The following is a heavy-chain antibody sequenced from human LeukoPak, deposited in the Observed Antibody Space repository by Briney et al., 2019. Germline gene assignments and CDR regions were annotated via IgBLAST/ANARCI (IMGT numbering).Heavy chain of an antibody. J-gene: IGHJ4*02. D-gene: IGHD3-22*01. CDR1: GGSISSYY. V-gene: IGHV4-59*01. Sequence: SETLSFTCTVSGGSISSYYWSWIRQPPGKGLEWIGYIYYSGSTNYNPSLKSRVTISVDTSKNQFSLKLSSVTAADTAVYYCARVDYYDSSGYYIDYWGQGTLVTVSS. CDR3: ARVDYYDSSGYYIDY. CDR2: IYYSGST.